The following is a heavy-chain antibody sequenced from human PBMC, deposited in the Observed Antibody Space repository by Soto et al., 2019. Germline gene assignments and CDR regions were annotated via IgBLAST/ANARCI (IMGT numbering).Heavy chain of an antibody. J-gene: IGHJ4*02. V-gene: IGHV3-33*06. Sequence: QVQLVESGGGVVQPGRSLRLSCAASGFIFTTYGLHWVRQAPGKGLEWVAVIWYDGSNQYYADSVKGRLTISRDNSKNILYLEMDSVRVEDTAVYYCVKDHCGGDCYSDPYFDYWGQGTLVTVSS. CDR3: VKDHCGGDCYSDPYFDY. CDR2: IWYDGSNQ. D-gene: IGHD2-21*02. CDR1: GFIFTTYG.